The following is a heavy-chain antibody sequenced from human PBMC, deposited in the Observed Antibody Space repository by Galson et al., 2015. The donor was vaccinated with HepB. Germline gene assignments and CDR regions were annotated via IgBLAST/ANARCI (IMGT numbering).Heavy chain of an antibody. CDR3: AREGSCSTTTCYKVFDS. V-gene: IGHV3-23*01. Sequence: SLRLSCAASGFIFRNHAMSWVRQAPGKGLEWVSGISDGGGSTYYADSVKGRFTMSRDNAKNTLFLQMNSPRADDTAVYCCAREGSCSTTTCYKVFDSWGQGTLVAVSS. CDR1: GFIFRNHA. CDR2: ISDGGGST. J-gene: IGHJ4*02. D-gene: IGHD2-2*02.